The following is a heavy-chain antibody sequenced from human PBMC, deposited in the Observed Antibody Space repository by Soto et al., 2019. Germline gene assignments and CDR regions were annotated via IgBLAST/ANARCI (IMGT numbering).Heavy chain of an antibody. CDR1: GFTFNSYE. CDR3: ASGYYAGSSPYYKGLGY. CDR2: ISSSGTTI. Sequence: SLRLSCAASGFTFNSYEFNWVRQAPGKGLECISYISSSGTTIYYAESVKGRFTISRDNSKNSLYLQMNSLRAEDTDVYYCASGYYAGSSPYYKGLGYLGQETMFAVYS. J-gene: IGHJ4*02. D-gene: IGHD3-10*01. V-gene: IGHV3-48*03.